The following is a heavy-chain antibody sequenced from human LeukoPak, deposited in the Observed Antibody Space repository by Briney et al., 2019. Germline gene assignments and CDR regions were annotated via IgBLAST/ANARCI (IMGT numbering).Heavy chain of an antibody. CDR2: IYSNGTT. Sequence: SQTLSLTCTVSRGSISSGSYYWSWIRQPAGKGLEWIGRIYSNGTTNYNPSLKSRVTISVDTSKNHFSLKVSSVTAADAAVYYCARGRGSDVSFYDGMDVWGQGTTVTVSS. D-gene: IGHD2-21*02. CDR1: RGSISSGSYY. V-gene: IGHV4-61*02. CDR3: ARGRGSDVSFYDGMDV. J-gene: IGHJ6*02.